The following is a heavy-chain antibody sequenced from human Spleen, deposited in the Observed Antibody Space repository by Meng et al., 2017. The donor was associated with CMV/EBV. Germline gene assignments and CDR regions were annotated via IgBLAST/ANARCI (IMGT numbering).Heavy chain of an antibody. D-gene: IGHD6-19*01. J-gene: IGHJ6*02. CDR3: ARGGSSGWYYYYGVDV. CDR1: GFTFSSYW. Sequence: GESLKISCAASGFTFSSYWMSWVRQAPGKGLEWVANIKQDGSEKYYVDSVKGRFTISRDNAKNSLYLQMNSLRAEDTAVYYCARGGSSGWYYYYGVDVWGQGTTVTVSS. V-gene: IGHV3-7*01. CDR2: IKQDGSEK.